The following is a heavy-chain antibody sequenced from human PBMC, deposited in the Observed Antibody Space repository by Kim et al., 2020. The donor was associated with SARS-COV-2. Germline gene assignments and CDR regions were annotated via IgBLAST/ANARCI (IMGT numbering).Heavy chain of an antibody. Sequence: GGSLRLSCAASGFSFSSYAMSWVRQAPGKGLEWISGISGTGGATYYADSVKGRFIISRDNFNNILRLQTDSLRAEDMGKYYCAKGVQTTLYDDRGLDNWG. CDR2: ISGTGGAT. CDR3: AKGVQTTLYDDRGLDN. V-gene: IGHV3-23*01. J-gene: IGHJ4*01. D-gene: IGHD1-1*01. CDR1: GFSFSSYA.